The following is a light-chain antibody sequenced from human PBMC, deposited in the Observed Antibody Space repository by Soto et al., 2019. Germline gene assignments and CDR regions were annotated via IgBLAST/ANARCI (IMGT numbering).Light chain of an antibody. CDR3: QQYHHWPPIT. CDR2: RAS. V-gene: IGKV3-15*01. Sequence: EIVTTQSPATLSVSPGERATLSCRASQSIDINLVWYQQKPGQSPRLLIFRASTRASGIPDRFSGSGSGTEFTLTISSLQPEDFAVYYCQQYHHWPPITFGQGTRLEIK. CDR1: QSIDIN. J-gene: IGKJ5*01.